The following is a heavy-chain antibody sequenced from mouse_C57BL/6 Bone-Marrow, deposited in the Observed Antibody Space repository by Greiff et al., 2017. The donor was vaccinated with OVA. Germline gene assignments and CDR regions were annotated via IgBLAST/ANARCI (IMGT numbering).Heavy chain of an antibody. J-gene: IGHJ2*01. CDR1: GYTFTDYY. CDR3: ARGDYGNYEDY. CDR2: INPYNGGT. Sequence: EVQLQQSGPVLVKPGASVKMSCKASGYTFTDYYMNWVKQSHGKSLEWIGDINPYNGGTSYNQKFKGKATLTVDKSSSTAYMELNSLTSEDSAVYYCARGDYGNYEDYWGQGTTLTVSS. D-gene: IGHD2-1*01. V-gene: IGHV1-19*01.